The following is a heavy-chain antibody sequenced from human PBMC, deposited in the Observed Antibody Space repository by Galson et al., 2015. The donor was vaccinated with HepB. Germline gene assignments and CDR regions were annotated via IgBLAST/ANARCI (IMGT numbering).Heavy chain of an antibody. J-gene: IGHJ2*01. CDR2: ISGSGGST. V-gene: IGHV3-23*01. D-gene: IGHD6-19*01. CDR1: GFTFSSYA. Sequence: SLRLSCAASGFTFSSYAMSWVRQAPGKGLEWVSAISGSGGSTYYADSVKGRFTISRDNSKNTLYLQMNSLRAEDTAVYYCAKVLLGIAVAGPNRGYFDLWGRGTLVTASS. CDR3: AKVLLGIAVAGPNRGYFDL.